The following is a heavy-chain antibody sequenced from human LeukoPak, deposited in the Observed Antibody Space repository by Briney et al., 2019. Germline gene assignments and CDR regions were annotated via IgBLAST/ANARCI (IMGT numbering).Heavy chain of an antibody. CDR2: INPNSGGT. V-gene: IGHV1-2*02. CDR3: ATAYYYDSSGYLNWLDP. CDR1: GYTFTGYF. Sequence: GASVKVSCKTSGYTFTGYFIHWVRQAPGQGLEWMGWINPNSGGTNYAQRFQGRVTMTEDTSTDTAYMELSSLRSEDTAVYYCATAYYYDSSGYLNWLDPWGQGTLVTVSS. J-gene: IGHJ5*02. D-gene: IGHD3-22*01.